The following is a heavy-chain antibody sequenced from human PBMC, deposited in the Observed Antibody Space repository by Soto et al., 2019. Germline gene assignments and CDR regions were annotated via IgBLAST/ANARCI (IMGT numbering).Heavy chain of an antibody. CDR2: INPNSGGT. CDR3: AGGPHSPFIIQDYYYYMDV. V-gene: IGHV1-2*04. Sequence: GASVKVSCKASGYTFTGYYMHWVRQAPGQGLEWMGWINPNSGGTNYAQKLQGWVTMTRDTSISTAYMELSRLRSDDTAVYYSAGGPHSPFIIQDYYYYMDVWGKGTRVTVSS. J-gene: IGHJ6*03. CDR1: GYTFTGYY. D-gene: IGHD3-10*01.